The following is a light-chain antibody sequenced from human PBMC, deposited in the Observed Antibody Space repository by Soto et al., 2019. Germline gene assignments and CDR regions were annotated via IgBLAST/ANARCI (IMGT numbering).Light chain of an antibody. CDR2: DVS. V-gene: IGKV1-5*01. CDR3: QQYNLHSPAT. CDR1: QNIGRW. Sequence: DIQMTQSPSSLSASVGDRVTITCRASQNIGRWLAWYQQKPGKAPKLMIYDVSTLISGVPSRFSGSVSGTEFTLTISSLQPDDFTTYYCQQYNLHSPATFGPGTLVDIK. J-gene: IGKJ1*01.